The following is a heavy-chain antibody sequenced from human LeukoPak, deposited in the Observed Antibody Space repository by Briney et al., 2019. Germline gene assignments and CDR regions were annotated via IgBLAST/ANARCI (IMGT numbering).Heavy chain of an antibody. D-gene: IGHD6-19*01. CDR2: IYYSGGT. CDR1: SGSISGYF. V-gene: IGHV4-59*08. Sequence: SKTLSLTCTVSSGSISGYFWSWIRQPPGKGLEWIGYIYYSGGTSYNPSLKSRVTISLDTSKNQFSLKLSSVTAADTAVYYCARQYYTSGPPRVFDYWGQGTLVTVSS. J-gene: IGHJ4*02. CDR3: ARQYYTSGPPRVFDY.